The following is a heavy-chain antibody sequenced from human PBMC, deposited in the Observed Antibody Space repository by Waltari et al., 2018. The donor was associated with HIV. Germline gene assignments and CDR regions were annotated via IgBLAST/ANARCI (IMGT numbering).Heavy chain of an antibody. Sequence: EVQLVESGGGLVQPGGSLRLSCAASGSTFSSYSMNWVRQAPGRGLEWVSYISSSSSTIYYADSVKGRFTISRDNAKNSLYLQMNSLRAEDTAVYYCARQGAIYCSGGSCYSGYYYYGMDVWGQGTTVTVSS. J-gene: IGHJ6*02. V-gene: IGHV3-48*01. CDR3: ARQGAIYCSGGSCYSGYYYYGMDV. CDR1: GSTFSSYS. CDR2: ISSSSSTI. D-gene: IGHD2-15*01.